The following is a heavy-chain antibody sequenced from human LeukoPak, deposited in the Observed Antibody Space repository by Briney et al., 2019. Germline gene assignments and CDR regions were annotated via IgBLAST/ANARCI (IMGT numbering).Heavy chain of an antibody. Sequence: SGGSLRLSCAASGFTFSSYWMNWARQAPGKGLEWVGRIKGKTAAGAPDYVASVKGRFTISRDDSKNTLFLQMNSLKTEDTAVYYCITGDYDFWSGFYSPNHYFDYWGQGTLVTVSS. V-gene: IGHV3-15*01. CDR1: GFTFSSYW. CDR2: IKGKTAAGAP. J-gene: IGHJ4*02. CDR3: ITGDYDFWSGFYSPNHYFDY. D-gene: IGHD3-3*01.